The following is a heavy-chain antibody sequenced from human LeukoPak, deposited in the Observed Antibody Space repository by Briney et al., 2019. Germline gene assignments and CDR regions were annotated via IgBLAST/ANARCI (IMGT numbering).Heavy chain of an antibody. CDR2: IYYSGST. CDR1: GGSISSHY. V-gene: IGHV4-59*11. D-gene: IGHD4-17*01. J-gene: IGHJ4*02. CDR3: ARDSHYGEGYFDY. Sequence: SETLSLTCTVSGGSISSHYWSWIRQPPGKGLEWIGYIYYSGSTNYNPSLKSRVTISVDTSKNQFSLKLSSVTAADTAVYYCARDSHYGEGYFDYWGQGTLVTVSS.